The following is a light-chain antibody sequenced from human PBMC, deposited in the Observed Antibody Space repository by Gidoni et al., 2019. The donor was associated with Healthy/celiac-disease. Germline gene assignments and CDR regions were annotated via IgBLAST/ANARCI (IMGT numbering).Light chain of an antibody. CDR1: SSNIGSNT. V-gene: IGLV1-44*01. CDR3: AAWDDSLNGSRV. Sequence: QSVLTQPPSESGTPGQRVTISCSGSSSNIGSNTVNWYQQLPGTAPKLLIYSNNQRPSGVPDRFSGSKSGTSASLAISGLQSEDEADYYCAAWDDSLNGSRVFGGGTKLTVL. CDR2: SNN. J-gene: IGLJ2*01.